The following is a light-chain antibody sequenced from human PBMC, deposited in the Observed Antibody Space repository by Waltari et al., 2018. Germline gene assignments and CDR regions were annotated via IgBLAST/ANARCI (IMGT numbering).Light chain of an antibody. CDR1: QTISGSW. V-gene: IGKV3-20*01. J-gene: IGKJ4*01. CDR2: GAS. Sequence: EIALTQSPDTLSLSPGERATLSCRASQTISGSWLTWYQRKPGQAPRLLIYGASSRATGIPVRFSGSGSGTDFTLTISRLEPEDSAVYYCQQYDGSSVTFGGGTKVEVK. CDR3: QQYDGSSVT.